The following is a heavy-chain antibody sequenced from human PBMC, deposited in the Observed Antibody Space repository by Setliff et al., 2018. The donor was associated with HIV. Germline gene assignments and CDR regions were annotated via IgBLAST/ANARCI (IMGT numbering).Heavy chain of an antibody. CDR3: ARGLRYYSGSASYISFDL. CDR1: GYTFTSYA. Sequence: ASVKVSCKASGYTFTSYAMHWVRQAPGQRLEWMGWINAGNGNTKYSQKFQGRVTITRDTSASTAYMELSSLRPDDTAVYFCARGLRYYSGSASYISFDLWGQGTLVTVSS. D-gene: IGHD2-15*01. CDR2: INAGNGNT. J-gene: IGHJ4*02. V-gene: IGHV1-3*01.